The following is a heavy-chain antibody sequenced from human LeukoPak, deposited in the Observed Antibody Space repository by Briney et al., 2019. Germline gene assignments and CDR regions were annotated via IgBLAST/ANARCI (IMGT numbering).Heavy chain of an antibody. V-gene: IGHV1-8*03. CDR2: MNPNNGNT. J-gene: IGHJ5*02. CDR1: GYTFTTYA. CDR3: MRGKIYPGYSPTPHWLDP. Sequence: ASVKVSCKASGYTFTTYAMNWVRQAPGQGLEWMGWMNPNNGNTGYAQKFQGRVTITRNTSISTVYMEFSSLRSEDTAVYYCMRGKIYPGYSPTPHWLDPWGQGTLVTVSS. D-gene: IGHD5-18*01.